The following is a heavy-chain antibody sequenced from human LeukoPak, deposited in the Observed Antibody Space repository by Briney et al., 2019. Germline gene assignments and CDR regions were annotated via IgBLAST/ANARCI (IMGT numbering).Heavy chain of an antibody. D-gene: IGHD6-13*01. CDR2: INHSGST. J-gene: IGHJ6*03. V-gene: IGHV4-34*01. Sequence: PSETLSLTCAVYGGSFSGYYWSWIRQPPGKGLEWIGEINHSGSTNYNPSLKSRVTISVDTSKNQFSLKLSSVTAADTAVYYCARVRAGGAAAGTYYYYYYYMDVWGKGTTVTVSS. CDR3: ARVRAGGAAAGTYYYYYYYMDV. CDR1: GGSFSGYY.